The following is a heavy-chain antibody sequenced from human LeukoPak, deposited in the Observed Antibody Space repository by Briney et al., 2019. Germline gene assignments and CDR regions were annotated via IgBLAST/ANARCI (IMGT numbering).Heavy chain of an antibody. CDR3: VKDRSGGYRVFVH. D-gene: IGHD6-19*01. CDR2: ISGSGGST. J-gene: IGHJ4*02. V-gene: IGHV3-23*01. Sequence: GGSLRLSCAASGFTFSSYAMNWVRQAPGKGLEWVSVISGSGGSTDYADSVKGRFTISRDNSKNTLYLQMNSLRAEDTAVYYCVKDRSGGYRVFVHWGQGTQVTVSS. CDR1: GFTFSSYA.